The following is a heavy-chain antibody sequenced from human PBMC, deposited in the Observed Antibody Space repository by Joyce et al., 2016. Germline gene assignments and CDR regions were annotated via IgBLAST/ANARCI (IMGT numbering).Heavy chain of an antibody. CDR3: ASGPVYHESSLGFNN. D-gene: IGHD3-22*01. Sequence: QVQLQESGPGLVKPSETLSLTCSVSNGSVSSANYYWNWIRQSPEKGLEWIGYIFYSGSTKYNPSLKSRVTISIDTSNNRVFLRLKSVTAADTAVYYCASGPVYHESSLGFNNWGQGTLVIVSS. CDR2: IFYSGST. J-gene: IGHJ1*01. V-gene: IGHV4-61*01. CDR1: NGSVSSANYY.